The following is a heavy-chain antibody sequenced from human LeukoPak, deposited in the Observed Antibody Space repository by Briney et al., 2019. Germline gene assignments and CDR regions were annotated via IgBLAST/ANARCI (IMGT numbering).Heavy chain of an antibody. CDR3: ARDFGNSWSQTPSGNSIGY. J-gene: IGHJ4*02. Sequence: SGGSLRLSCAASGFTFSSYGMHWVRQAPGKGLEWVAFIRYDGSNKYYADSVKGRFTISRDNAKNSLYLQMNSLRAEDTAVYYCARDFGNSWSQTPSGNSIGYWGQGTLVTVSS. D-gene: IGHD4-23*01. V-gene: IGHV3-30*02. CDR1: GFTFSSYG. CDR2: IRYDGSNK.